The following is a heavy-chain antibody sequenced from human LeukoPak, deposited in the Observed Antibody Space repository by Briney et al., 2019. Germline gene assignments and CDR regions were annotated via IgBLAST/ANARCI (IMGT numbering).Heavy chain of an antibody. CDR1: GFTFSNAW. D-gene: IGHD2-2*02. Sequence: PGGSLRLSCAASGFTFSNAWMSWVRQAPGKGLEWVGRIKSKTDGGTTDYAAPVKGRFTISRDDSKNTLYLQMNSLKTEDTAVYYCTTDHAYCSSTSCYIGWFDPWGQGTLVTVSS. CDR3: TTDHAYCSSTSCYIGWFDP. V-gene: IGHV3-15*01. CDR2: IKSKTDGGTT. J-gene: IGHJ5*02.